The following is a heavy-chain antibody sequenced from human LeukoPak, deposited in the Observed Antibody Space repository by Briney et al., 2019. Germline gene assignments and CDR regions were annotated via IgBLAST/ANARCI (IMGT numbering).Heavy chain of an antibody. D-gene: IGHD3-22*01. CDR3: ARGRIVVVITHFDY. Sequence: GGSLRLSCAASGFTVSSNYMSWVRQAPGKGLEWVSVIYSGGSTYYADSVKGRFTISRDNSENTLYLQMNSLRAEDTAVYYCARGRIVVVITHFDYWGQGTLVTVSS. CDR2: IYSGGST. J-gene: IGHJ4*02. V-gene: IGHV3-66*01. CDR1: GFTVSSNY.